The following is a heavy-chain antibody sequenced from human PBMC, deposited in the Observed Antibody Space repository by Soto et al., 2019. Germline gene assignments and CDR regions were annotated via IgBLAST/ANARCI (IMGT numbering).Heavy chain of an antibody. D-gene: IGHD6-19*01. CDR3: VKDGSSGWPYYYGMDV. CDR2: ISYDGSNK. J-gene: IGHJ6*02. CDR1: GFTFSSYG. Sequence: PGGSLRLSCAASGFTFSSYGMHWVRQAPGKGLEWVAVISYDGSNKYYADSLKGRFTVSRDNSKNTLYLQMSSLRAEDTAVYYCVKDGSSGWPYYYGMDVWGQGITVTVSS. V-gene: IGHV3-30*18.